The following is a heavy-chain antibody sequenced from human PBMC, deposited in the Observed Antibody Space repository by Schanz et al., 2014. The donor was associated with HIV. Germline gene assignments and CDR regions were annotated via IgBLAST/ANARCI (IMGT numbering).Heavy chain of an antibody. V-gene: IGHV3-30*18. Sequence: QVQLVESGGGVVQPGRSLKVSCVVSGFIFSDYGIHWVRQAPGKGLEWVAVISADGNNEFYSDSVRGRFTISRDNSKNTLYLQMTTLRIDDTAVYYCAKPEYDSRGNSQSHFDYWGRGTLVTVSS. J-gene: IGHJ4*02. CDR3: AKPEYDSRGNSQSHFDY. D-gene: IGHD3-22*01. CDR2: ISADGNNE. CDR1: GFIFSDYG.